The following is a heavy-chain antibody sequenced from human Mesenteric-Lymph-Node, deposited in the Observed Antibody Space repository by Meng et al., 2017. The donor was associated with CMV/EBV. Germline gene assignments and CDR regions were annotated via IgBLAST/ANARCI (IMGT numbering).Heavy chain of an antibody. CDR3: AKQDYGVDV. Sequence: SLKISCAASGFTFDDYAMHWVRQAPGKGLEWVSGISWNSGSIGYADSVKGRFTISRDNAKNSLYLQMNSLRAEDTALYYCAKQDYGVDVWGQGTTVTVSS. CDR2: ISWNSGSI. J-gene: IGHJ6*02. V-gene: IGHV3-9*01. CDR1: GFTFDDYA.